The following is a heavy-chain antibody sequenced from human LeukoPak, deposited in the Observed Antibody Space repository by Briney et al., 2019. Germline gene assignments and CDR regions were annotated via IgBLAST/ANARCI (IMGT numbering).Heavy chain of an antibody. CDR2: IIPILGIA. J-gene: IGHJ4*02. V-gene: IGHV1-69*04. CDR3: AREKESVAGRELDY. Sequence: SVKVSCKASGGTFSSYTISWVRQAPGQGLEWMGRIIPILGIANYAQKFQGRVTITGDTSTSTAYMELSSLRSEDTAVYYCAREKESVAGRELDYWGQGTLVTVSS. D-gene: IGHD6-19*01. CDR1: GGTFSSYT.